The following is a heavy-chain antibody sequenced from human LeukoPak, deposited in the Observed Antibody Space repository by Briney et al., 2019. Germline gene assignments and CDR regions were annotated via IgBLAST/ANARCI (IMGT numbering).Heavy chain of an antibody. D-gene: IGHD1-1*01. J-gene: IGHJ6*02. CDR1: GFTFSSYS. V-gene: IGHV3-21*01. Sequence: GGSLRLSCAASGFTFSSYSMNWVRQAPGEGLEWVSSISSSSSYIYYADSVKGRFTISRDNAKNSLYLQMNSLRAEDTAVYYCARVRETTFNYYYGMDVWGQGTTVTVSS. CDR3: ARVRETTFNYYYGMDV. CDR2: ISSSSSYI.